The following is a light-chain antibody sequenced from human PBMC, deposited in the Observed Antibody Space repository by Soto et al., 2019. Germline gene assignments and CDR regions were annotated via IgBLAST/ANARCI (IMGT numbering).Light chain of an antibody. CDR3: ATWDASLSGWV. V-gene: IGLV1-47*01. Sequence: QLVLTQPPSASGTPGQRVTISCSGSSSNIGRNYVYWYQQLPGTAPKLLIYKNNQRPSGVPDRFSGSKSGTSASLAISGLRSEDEADYYCATWDASLSGWVFGGGTKLTVL. J-gene: IGLJ3*02. CDR2: KNN. CDR1: SSNIGRNY.